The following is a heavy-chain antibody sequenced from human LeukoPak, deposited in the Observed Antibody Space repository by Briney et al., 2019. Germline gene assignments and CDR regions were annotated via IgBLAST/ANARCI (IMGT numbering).Heavy chain of an antibody. CDR3: ARSTRVYRLLLQEHWFDP. Sequence: SETLSLTCAVYGGSFSGYYWSWIRQPPGKGLEWIGEINHSGSTNYNPSLKSRVTISVDTSKNQFSLKLSSVTAADTAVYYCARSTRVYRLLLQEHWFDPWGQGTLVTVSS. D-gene: IGHD3-22*01. V-gene: IGHV4-34*01. CDR2: INHSGST. CDR1: GGSFSGYY. J-gene: IGHJ5*02.